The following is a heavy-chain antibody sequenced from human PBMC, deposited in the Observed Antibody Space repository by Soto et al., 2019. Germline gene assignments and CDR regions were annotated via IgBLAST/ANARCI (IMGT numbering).Heavy chain of an antibody. J-gene: IGHJ4*02. CDR3: ARDREGRDGYNYGFDY. CDR2: IYYSGST. D-gene: IGHD5-12*01. Sequence: QVQLQESGPGLVKPSQTLSLTCTVSGGSISSGGYYWSWIRQHPGKGLEWVGYIYYSGSTYNNPSLSSRVTISVDTSKNQFSLKLTSVTAADTAVYYCARDREGRDGYNYGFDYWGQGTLVTVSS. V-gene: IGHV4-31*03. CDR1: GGSISSGGYY.